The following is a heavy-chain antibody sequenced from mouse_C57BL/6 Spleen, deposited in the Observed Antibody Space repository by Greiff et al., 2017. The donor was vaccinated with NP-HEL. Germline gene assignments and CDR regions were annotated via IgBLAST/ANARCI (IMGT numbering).Heavy chain of an antibody. Sequence: VQLQQPGAELVRPESSVKLSCKASGYTFTSYWMHWVKQRPIQGLEWIGNIDPSDSETHYNQKFKDKATLTVDKSSSTAYMQLSSLTSEDSAVYYCARTRFTTVVADFDYWGQGTTLTVSS. CDR2: IDPSDSET. V-gene: IGHV1-52*01. CDR3: ARTRFTTVVADFDY. D-gene: IGHD1-1*01. CDR1: GYTFTSYW. J-gene: IGHJ2*01.